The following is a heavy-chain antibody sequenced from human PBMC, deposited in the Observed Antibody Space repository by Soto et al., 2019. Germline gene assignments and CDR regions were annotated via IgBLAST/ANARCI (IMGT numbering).Heavy chain of an antibody. CDR2: ISPDGINK. J-gene: IGHJ4*02. D-gene: IGHD6-19*01. CDR1: GFTFSHYG. V-gene: IGHV3-30*18. Sequence: QVQLVESGGGVVQPGGSLRLSCAVSGFTFSHYGMHWVRQAPGKGLEWVAGISPDGINKYYPDSLRGRFTISRYNSKNTLYLQMSSMRGEDTAVYYCVKPSGWYPDYWGQGTHVTVSS. CDR3: VKPSGWYPDY.